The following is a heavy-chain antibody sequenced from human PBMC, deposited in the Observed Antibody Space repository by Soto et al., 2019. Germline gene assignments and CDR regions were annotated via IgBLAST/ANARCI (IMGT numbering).Heavy chain of an antibody. CDR3: ARGEIVVVPAASYYYYGMDV. Sequence: SVTLSLTCTVSCGSISNGDYYRSWIRQPPGKGLEWIGYIYYSGSTYYNPSLKSRVTISVDTSKNQFSLKLSSVTAADTAVYYCARGEIVVVPAASYYYYGMDVWGQGTTVTVSS. J-gene: IGHJ6*02. CDR1: CGSISNGDYY. V-gene: IGHV4-30-4*01. CDR2: IYYSGST. D-gene: IGHD2-2*01.